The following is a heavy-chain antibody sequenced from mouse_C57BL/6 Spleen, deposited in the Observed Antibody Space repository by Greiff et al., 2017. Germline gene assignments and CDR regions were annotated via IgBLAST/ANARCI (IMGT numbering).Heavy chain of an antibody. D-gene: IGHD1-1*01. CDR1: GFTFSDYG. CDR3: ARSLGGTVVAHWYFDV. J-gene: IGHJ1*03. Sequence: EVQRVESGGGLVKPGGSLKLSCAASGFTFSDYGMHWVRQAPEKGLEWVAYISSGSSTIYYADTVKGRFTISRDNAKNTLFLQMTSLRSEDTAMYYCARSLGGTVVAHWYFDVWGTGTTVTVSS. CDR2: ISSGSSTI. V-gene: IGHV5-17*01.